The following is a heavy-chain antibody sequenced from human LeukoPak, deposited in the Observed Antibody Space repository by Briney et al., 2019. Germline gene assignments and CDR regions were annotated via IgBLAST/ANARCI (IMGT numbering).Heavy chain of an antibody. CDR2: IYYSGST. V-gene: IGHV4-61*01. CDR3: ARDMVRGPLDY. J-gene: IGHJ4*02. CDR1: GGSVSSGSYY. D-gene: IGHD3-10*01. Sequence: SETLSLTCTVSGGSVSSGSYYWSWIRQPPGKGLEWIGYIYYSGSTNYNPSLKSRVTISVDTSKNQFSLKLSSVTAAGTAVYYCARDMVRGPLDYWGQGTLVTVSS.